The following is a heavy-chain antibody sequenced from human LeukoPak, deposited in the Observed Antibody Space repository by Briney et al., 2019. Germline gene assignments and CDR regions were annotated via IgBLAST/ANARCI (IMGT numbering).Heavy chain of an antibody. CDR2: ISGSGGST. J-gene: IGHJ4*02. CDR3: AKAVGEVVGYYYDY. V-gene: IGHV3-23*01. CDR1: GFTFSSYA. D-gene: IGHD1-26*01. Sequence: GGSLRLSCAASGFTFSSYAMSWVRQAPGKGLEWVSVISGSGGSTSYADSVKGRFTISRDNPKNTLYLQMNSLRAEDTAVYYCAKAVGEVVGYYYDYWGQGTLVTVSS.